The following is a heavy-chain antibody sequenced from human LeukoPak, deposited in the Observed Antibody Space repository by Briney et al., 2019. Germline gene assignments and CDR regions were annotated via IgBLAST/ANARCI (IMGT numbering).Heavy chain of an antibody. J-gene: IGHJ4*02. CDR2: IYYSGST. CDR1: GGSISSGDYY. CDR3: ARAGKELDLDY. D-gene: IGHD1-26*01. Sequence: SETLSLTCTVSGGSISSGDYYWSWIRQPPGKGLEWIGYIYYSGSTYYNPSLKSRVTISVDTSKNQFSLKLSSVTAADTAVYYCARAGKELDLDYWGQGTLVTGSS. V-gene: IGHV4-30-4*08.